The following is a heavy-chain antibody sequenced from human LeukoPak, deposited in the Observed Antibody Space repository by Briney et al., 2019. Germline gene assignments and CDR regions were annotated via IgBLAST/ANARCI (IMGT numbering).Heavy chain of an antibody. D-gene: IGHD5-18*01. Sequence: PGGSLRLSCAASGFTFSDYYMSWIRQAPGKGLEWVSYISSSGSTIYYADSVKGRFTISRDNAKNSLYLQMNSLRAEDTAVYYCARDPLFDQYSYGHDYWGQGTLVTVSS. CDR3: ARDPLFDQYSYGHDY. CDR2: ISSSGSTI. CDR1: GFTFSDYY. V-gene: IGHV3-11*04. J-gene: IGHJ4*02.